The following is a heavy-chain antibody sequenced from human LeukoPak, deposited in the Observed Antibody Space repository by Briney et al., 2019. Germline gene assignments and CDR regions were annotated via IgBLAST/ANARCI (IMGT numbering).Heavy chain of an antibody. V-gene: IGHV4-39*01. CDR1: GGSISSSSYY. CDR3: GRHEYGLLDY. D-gene: IGHD4/OR15-4a*01. Sequence: SETLSLTCTVSGGSISSSSYYWGWIRQPPGKGLEWIGSIYYSGSTYYNPSLKSRVTISVDTSKSPFSLKLSSVAAADTGVYYCGRHEYGLLDYWGQGTLVTVSS. CDR2: IYYSGST. J-gene: IGHJ4*02.